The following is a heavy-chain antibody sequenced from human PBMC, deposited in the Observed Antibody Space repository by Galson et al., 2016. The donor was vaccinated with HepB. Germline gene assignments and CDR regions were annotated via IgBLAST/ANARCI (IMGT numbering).Heavy chain of an antibody. J-gene: IGHJ4*02. CDR1: TDSFIRYW. D-gene: IGHD3-10*01. V-gene: IGHV5-10-1*01. Sequence: QSGAEVKKPGESLRISCQGSTDSFIRYWISWVRQMPGKGLEWMGRIDPSDSYAKYSPSFQGHVTFSLDKPISTAYLQWSSLKASGTAIYYCAIFYFDSGSYYNPDYWGQGTLVTVSS. CDR3: AIFYFDSGSYYNPDY. CDR2: IDPSDSYA.